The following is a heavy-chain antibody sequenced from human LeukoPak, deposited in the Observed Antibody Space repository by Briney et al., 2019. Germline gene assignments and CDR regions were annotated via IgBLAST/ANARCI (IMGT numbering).Heavy chain of an antibody. Sequence: GASVKVSCKASGYTFTSYDINWVRQATGQGLEWMGWMNPNSGNTGYAQKFQGRVTITRNTSISTAYMELSSLRSGDTAVYYCARDPSSIAARYYYYYMDVWGKGTTVTVSS. CDR3: ARDPSSIAARYYYYYMDV. V-gene: IGHV1-8*03. D-gene: IGHD6-6*01. CDR2: MNPNSGNT. CDR1: GYTFTSYD. J-gene: IGHJ6*03.